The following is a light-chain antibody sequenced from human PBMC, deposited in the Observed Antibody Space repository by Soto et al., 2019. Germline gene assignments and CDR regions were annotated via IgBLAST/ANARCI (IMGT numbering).Light chain of an antibody. V-gene: IGLV2-14*01. CDR3: SSYTSSSTLV. CDR1: SSDVGGYNY. J-gene: IGLJ1*01. CDR2: EVS. Sequence: QSVLTQPASVSGCPGQSITISCTGTSSDVGGYNYVSWYQQHPGKAPKLMIYEVSNRPSGVSNRFSGSKSGNTASLTISGLQAEDEADYYCSSYTSSSTLVFGTGTKATAL.